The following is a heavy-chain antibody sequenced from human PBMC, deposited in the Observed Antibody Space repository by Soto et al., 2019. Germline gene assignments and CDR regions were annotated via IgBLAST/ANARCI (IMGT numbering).Heavy chain of an antibody. CDR3: ARVGGTIHPDAFDI. J-gene: IGHJ3*02. D-gene: IGHD1-1*01. V-gene: IGHV3-7*01. CDR1: GFTFSSYW. CDR2: IKQDGSEK. Sequence: VFRRVSCAASGFTFSSYWMSCVRQAPGKGLEWVANIKQDGSEKYYVDSVKGRFTISRDNAKNSLYLQMNSLRAEDTAVYYCARVGGTIHPDAFDIWGQGTMVTVSS.